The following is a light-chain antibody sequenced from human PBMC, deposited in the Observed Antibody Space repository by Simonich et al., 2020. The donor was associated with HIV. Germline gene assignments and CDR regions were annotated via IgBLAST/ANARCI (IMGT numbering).Light chain of an antibody. J-gene: IGKJ4*01. CDR2: KTS. CDR1: QSISSW. V-gene: IGKV1-5*03. CDR3: QQYYSNLVT. Sequence: DIQLTPSPSTLSASVGKRVTITCRPSQSISSWLAWYQKKPGKAPKLLIYKTSSLESGVPSRFSGSGSGTEFTLTISSLQPEDFATYYCQQYYSNLVTFGGGTKVEIK.